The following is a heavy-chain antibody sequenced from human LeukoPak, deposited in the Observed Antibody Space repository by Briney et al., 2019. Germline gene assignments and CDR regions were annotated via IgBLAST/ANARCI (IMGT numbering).Heavy chain of an antibody. Sequence: SETLSLTCTVSGGSISSDYWSWIRQPAGKGLEWIGRIYTTESTNYNPSLKSRVTISLDNSKNQFSLKLNSVTAADTAVYYCARGYCSSTSCYAFDPWGQGTLVTVSS. CDR3: ARGYCSSTSCYAFDP. J-gene: IGHJ5*02. CDR2: IYTTEST. D-gene: IGHD2-2*01. V-gene: IGHV4-4*07. CDR1: GGSISSDY.